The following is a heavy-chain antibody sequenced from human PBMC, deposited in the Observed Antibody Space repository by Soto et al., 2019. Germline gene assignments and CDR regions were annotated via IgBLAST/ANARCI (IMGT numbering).Heavy chain of an antibody. J-gene: IGHJ6*02. V-gene: IGHV4-38-2*02. CDR3: ARDGGRYYALDV. CDR2: IYHSGST. Sequence: SETLSLTCAVSGYSISSGYYWGWFRQPPGKGLEWIATIYHSGSTYYSPSLKSRLTISVDTSKKQFSLKLTSVTAADTAVYYCARDGGRYYALDVWGQGTTVPVYS. D-gene: IGHD3-3*01. CDR1: GYSISSGYY.